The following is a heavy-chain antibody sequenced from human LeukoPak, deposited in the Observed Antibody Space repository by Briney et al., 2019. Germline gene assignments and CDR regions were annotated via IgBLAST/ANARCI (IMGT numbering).Heavy chain of an antibody. CDR2: IYYSGST. J-gene: IGHJ2*01. D-gene: IGHD3-22*01. V-gene: IGHV4-59*01. CDR3: ARLLVVVIPSSYWYFDL. Sequence: SETLSLTCTLSGGSISSYYWSWIREPPGKGLEWIGYIYYSGSTNYNPSLKSRVTISVDTSKNQLSLKLSSVTAADTAVYYCARLLVVVIPSSYWYFDLCGRGTLVTVFS. CDR1: GGSISSYY.